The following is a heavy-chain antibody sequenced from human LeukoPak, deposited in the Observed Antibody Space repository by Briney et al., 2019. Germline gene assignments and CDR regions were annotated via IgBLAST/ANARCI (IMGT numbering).Heavy chain of an antibody. Sequence: GASVKVSCKASGYTFTGYFMHWVRQAPGQGLEWMGWINPNSGGTNYAQKFQGRVTMTRDRSISTAYMELSRLTSDDTAVYYCARDILTDDAFDIWGQGTMVTVSS. V-gene: IGHV1-2*02. J-gene: IGHJ3*02. CDR3: ARDILTDDAFDI. D-gene: IGHD7-27*01. CDR2: INPNSGGT. CDR1: GYTFTGYF.